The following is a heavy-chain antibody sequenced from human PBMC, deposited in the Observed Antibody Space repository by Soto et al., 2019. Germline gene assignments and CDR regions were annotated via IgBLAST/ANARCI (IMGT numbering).Heavy chain of an antibody. CDR1: GFTFSSYA. V-gene: IGHV3-23*01. CDR2: ISGSGGST. D-gene: IGHD6-13*01. CDR3: AKYGSSSWYHYYYYMDV. Sequence: PGGSLRLSCAASGFTFSSYAMSWVRRAPGKGLEWVSAISGSGGSTYYADSVKGRFTISRDNSKNTLYLQMNSLRAEDTAVYYCAKYGSSSWYHYYYYMDVWGKGTTVTVSS. J-gene: IGHJ6*03.